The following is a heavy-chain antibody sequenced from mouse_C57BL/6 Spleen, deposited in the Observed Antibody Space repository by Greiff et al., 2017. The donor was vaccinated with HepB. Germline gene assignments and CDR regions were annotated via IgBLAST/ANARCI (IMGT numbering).Heavy chain of an antibody. CDR1: GYSITSGYD. CDR2: ISYSGST. D-gene: IGHD3-2*02. J-gene: IGHJ3*01. CDR3: ARDGAGYWFAY. Sequence: EVKVEESGPGMVKPSQSLSLTCTVTGYSITSGYDWHWIRHFPGNKLEWMGYISYSGSTNYNPSLKSRISITHDTSKNHFFLKLNSVTTEDTATYYCARDGAGYWFAYWGQGTLVTVSA. V-gene: IGHV3-1*01.